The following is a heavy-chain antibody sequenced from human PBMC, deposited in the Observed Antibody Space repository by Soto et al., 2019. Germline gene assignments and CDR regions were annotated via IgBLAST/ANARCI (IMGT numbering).Heavy chain of an antibody. V-gene: IGHV4-59*01. D-gene: IGHD3-9*01. CDR3: ARGTRYFDWLIKTYYYYGMDV. CDR2: IYYSGST. Sequence: PSETLSLTCTVSGGSISSYYWSWIRQPPGKGLAWIGYIYYSGSTNYNPSLKSRVTISVDTSKNQFSLKLSSVTAAGKAVYYCARGTRYFDWLIKTYYYYGMDVWGQGTTVTVSS. CDR1: GGSISSYY. J-gene: IGHJ6*02.